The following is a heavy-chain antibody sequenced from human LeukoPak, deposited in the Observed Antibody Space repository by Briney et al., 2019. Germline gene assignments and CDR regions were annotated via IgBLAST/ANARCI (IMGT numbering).Heavy chain of an antibody. CDR3: ARVSPMTDGAFDL. Sequence: GGSLRLSCEGSGFMFGDHGLIWVRQAPGKGLDWLSFIGPSGVTRLYANSVKGRFTISRDNAENSVFLQMNSLRVEDTAVYYCARVSPMTDGAFDLWGQGVMVTVSS. CDR2: IGPSGVTR. D-gene: IGHD2-21*02. J-gene: IGHJ3*01. CDR1: GFMFGDHG. V-gene: IGHV3-48*04.